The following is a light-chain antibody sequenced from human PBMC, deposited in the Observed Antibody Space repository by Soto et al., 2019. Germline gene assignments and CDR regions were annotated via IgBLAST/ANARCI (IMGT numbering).Light chain of an antibody. CDR3: KQSKSFPLS. CDR2: AAS. CDR1: QSISSY. Sequence: DIQMNQSPSSLSASVGDRATITCRASQSISSYVNWYQQKPGKATNLLLYAASSLQGGVPSRFSGSGSGTDFSLTSIRLRPEDFATYYCKQSKSFPLSLGGGTKVDIK. V-gene: IGKV1-39*01. J-gene: IGKJ4*01.